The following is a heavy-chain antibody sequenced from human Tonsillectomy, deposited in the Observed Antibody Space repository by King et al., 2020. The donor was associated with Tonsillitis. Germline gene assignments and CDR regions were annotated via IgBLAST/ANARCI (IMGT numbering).Heavy chain of an antibody. V-gene: IGHV4-39*07. CDR1: GGSISSSSHY. J-gene: IGHJ4*02. Sequence: LQLQESGPGLVKPSETLSLTCTVSGGSISSSSHYWGWIRQPPGTGLEWIATIHYSGSTYYNPSLKSRVTMSVDTSKNQFSLKLSSVTAADTAVYYCARVGGSGSQHNDYWGQGTLVTVSS. CDR3: ARVGGSGSQHNDY. CDR2: IHYSGST. D-gene: IGHD1-26*01.